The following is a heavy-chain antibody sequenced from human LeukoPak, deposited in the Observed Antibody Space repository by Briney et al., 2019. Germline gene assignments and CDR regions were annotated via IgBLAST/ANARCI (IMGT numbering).Heavy chain of an antibody. V-gene: IGHV3-21*01. CDR1: GFTFSSYS. CDR3: AGTLTSGELLPFFDY. J-gene: IGHJ4*02. Sequence: GGSLRLSYAASGFTFSSYSMNWVRQAPGKGLEWVSSISSSSSYIYYADSVKGRFTISRDNAKNSLYLQMSSLRAEDTAVYYCAGTLTSGELLPFFDYWGQGTLVTVSS. D-gene: IGHD1-26*01. CDR2: ISSSSSYI.